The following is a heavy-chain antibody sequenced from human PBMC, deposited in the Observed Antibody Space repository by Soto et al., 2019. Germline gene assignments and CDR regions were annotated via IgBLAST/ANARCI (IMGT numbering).Heavy chain of an antibody. D-gene: IGHD3-3*01. CDR1: VESFSGYY. Sequence: ASETLSLTCAFYVESFSGYYWSWIRHPPGKWLGWIGEINHSGSTNYNPSLKSRVTISVDTSKNQFSLKLSSVAAADTAVYYCARRITIFGVVNNNWFDPWRQGTLVTVSS. CDR2: INHSGST. CDR3: ARRITIFGVVNNNWFDP. V-gene: IGHV4-34*01. J-gene: IGHJ5*02.